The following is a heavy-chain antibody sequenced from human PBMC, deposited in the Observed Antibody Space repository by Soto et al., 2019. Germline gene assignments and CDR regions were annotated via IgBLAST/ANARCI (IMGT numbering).Heavy chain of an antibody. D-gene: IGHD3-22*01. Sequence: EVQLVESGGGLVKPGGSLRLSCAASGVTFSSYSMNWVRQAPGKGLEWVSSISSSSSYLYYADSVKGRFTISRDNAKNSLYLQMNSLRAEDTAVYYCARGLFYYDSSAYLGYWGQGTLVTVSS. CDR1: GVTFSSYS. J-gene: IGHJ4*02. CDR2: ISSSSSYL. V-gene: IGHV3-21*01. CDR3: ARGLFYYDSSAYLGY.